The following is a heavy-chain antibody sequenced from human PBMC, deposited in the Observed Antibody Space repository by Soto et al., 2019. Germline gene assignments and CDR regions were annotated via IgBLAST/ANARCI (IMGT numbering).Heavy chain of an antibody. CDR1: GYTLTELS. CDR2: FDPEDGET. Sequence: ASVKVSCKVSGYTLTELSMHWVRQAPGKGLEWMGGFDPEDGETIYAQKFQGRVTMAEDTSTDTAYMELSSLRSEDTAVYYCATVSIGEILTEYDSSGYLPSRGAFDIWGQGTMVTVSS. V-gene: IGHV1-24*01. CDR3: ATVSIGEILTEYDSSGYLPSRGAFDI. D-gene: IGHD3-22*01. J-gene: IGHJ3*02.